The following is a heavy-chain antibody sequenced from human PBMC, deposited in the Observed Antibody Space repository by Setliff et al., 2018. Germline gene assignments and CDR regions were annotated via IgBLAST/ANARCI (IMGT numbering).Heavy chain of an antibody. Sequence: SETLSLTCTVSGGSISSGSYYWSWIRHPAGKGLEWIGRVYTNGGSDYNPSLKSRVSISLDTSKNQFSLKLISVTAADTAVYYCARDMGQPYYFESWGLGTLVTVS. V-gene: IGHV4-61*02. J-gene: IGHJ4*02. CDR1: GGSISSGSYY. CDR3: ARDMGQPYYFES. D-gene: IGHD1-1*01. CDR2: VYTNGGS.